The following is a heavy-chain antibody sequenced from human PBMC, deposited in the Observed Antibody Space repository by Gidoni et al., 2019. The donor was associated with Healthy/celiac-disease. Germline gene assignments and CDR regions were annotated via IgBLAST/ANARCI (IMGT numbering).Heavy chain of an antibody. CDR2: ISYDGSNK. J-gene: IGHJ6*03. CDR3: AKGPEYSSSNYMDV. D-gene: IGHD6-6*01. Sequence: QVQLVESGGGVVQPGRSLRLSCAASGFTFSSYGMHWVRQAPGKGLEWVAVISYDGSNKYYADSVKGRFTISRDNSKNTLYLQMNSLRAEDTAVYYCAKGPEYSSSNYMDVWGKGTTVTVSS. CDR1: GFTFSSYG. V-gene: IGHV3-30*18.